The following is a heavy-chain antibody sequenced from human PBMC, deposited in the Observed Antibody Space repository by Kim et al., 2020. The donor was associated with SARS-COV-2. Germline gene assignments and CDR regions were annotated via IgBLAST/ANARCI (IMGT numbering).Heavy chain of an antibody. Sequence: GGSLRLSCAASGFTFSSYAMSWVRQPPGKGLEWVSAISGSGGSTYYAGSVKGRFTISRDNSKNTLYLQMNSLRAEDTALYYCAKWHGSGSYYYFDYWGQGTLVTVSS. CDR1: GFTFSSYA. V-gene: IGHV3-23*01. J-gene: IGHJ4*02. CDR2: ISGSGGST. D-gene: IGHD3-10*01. CDR3: AKWHGSGSYYYFDY.